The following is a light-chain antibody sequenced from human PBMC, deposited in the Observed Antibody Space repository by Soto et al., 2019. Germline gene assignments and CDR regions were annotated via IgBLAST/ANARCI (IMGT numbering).Light chain of an antibody. CDR2: GAS. V-gene: IGKV3-20*01. CDR3: QHTLKWPPT. J-gene: IGKJ1*01. Sequence: EIVLTQSPGTLSLSQGERATLSFRASQSVSSSYLAWYQQKPGQAPRLLIYGASSRATGIPDRFSGSGSGTDFTLTISRLEPEDFALYYCQHTLKWPPTFGQGTKVDIK. CDR1: QSVSSSY.